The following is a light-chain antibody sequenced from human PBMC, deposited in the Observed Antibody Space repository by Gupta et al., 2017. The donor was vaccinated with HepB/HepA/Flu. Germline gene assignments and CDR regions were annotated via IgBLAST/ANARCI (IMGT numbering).Light chain of an antibody. CDR2: VNSDGSH. CDR1: GGHSSYA. Sequence: QLVLTQSPPASASLGASVKLTCTLSGGHSSYAIAWHQQQPEKGPRYLMNVNSDGSHNKGDGIPDRFSGSSSGAERYLTISSLQSEDEADYYCQTWGTGINWVFGGGTKLTVL. CDR3: QTWGTGINWV. J-gene: IGLJ3*02. V-gene: IGLV4-69*01.